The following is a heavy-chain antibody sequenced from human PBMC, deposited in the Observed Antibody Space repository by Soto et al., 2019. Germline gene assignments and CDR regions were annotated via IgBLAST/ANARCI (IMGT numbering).Heavy chain of an antibody. Sequence: EVQLVESGGGLVKPGGSLRLSCVASGFSITNAWMNWVRQAPGKGLEWVGRIKRKIDGETTDYAAPVKGRFTISREDSKNMLYLQMNRLKADDTALYYCTTGSVEGVWGQGTTVTVSS. V-gene: IGHV3-15*07. D-gene: IGHD2-15*01. CDR3: TTGSVEGV. CDR2: IKRKIDGETT. CDR1: GFSITNAW. J-gene: IGHJ6*02.